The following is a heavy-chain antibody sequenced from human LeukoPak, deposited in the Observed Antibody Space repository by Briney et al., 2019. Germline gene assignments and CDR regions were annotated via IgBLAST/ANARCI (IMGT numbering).Heavy chain of an antibody. CDR1: GITLGNYG. V-gene: IGHV3-23*01. CDR2: ISDSGGRT. D-gene: IGHD3-22*01. CDR3: AKRGVVIRVILVGFHKEAYYFDS. J-gene: IGHJ4*02. Sequence: PGGSLRLSCAVSGITLGNYGMSWVRQAPGKGLEWVAGISDSGGRTNYADSVKGRSTISRDNPKNTLYLQMNSLRAEDTAVYFCAKRGVVIRVILVGFHKEAYYFDSWGQGALVTVSS.